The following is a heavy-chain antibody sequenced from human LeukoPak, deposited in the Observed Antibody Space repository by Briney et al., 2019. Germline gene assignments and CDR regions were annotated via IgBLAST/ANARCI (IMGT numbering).Heavy chain of an antibody. D-gene: IGHD1-26*01. V-gene: IGHV3-7*01. J-gene: IGHJ4*02. CDR1: GFTFSSYW. CDR3: ATTGSGSYYDY. CDR2: IKQDGSEK. Sequence: GGSLRLSCAASGFTFSSYWMSWVRQAPGKGLEWVANIKQDGSEKYYVDSVKGRFTISRDNAKNSLYLQMNSLRAEDTAVYYCATTGSGSYYDYWGQGTLVTVSS.